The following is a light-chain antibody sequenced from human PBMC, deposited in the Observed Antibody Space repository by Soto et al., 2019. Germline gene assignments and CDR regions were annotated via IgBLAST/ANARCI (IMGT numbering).Light chain of an antibody. V-gene: IGLV4-60*02. CDR3: ETWDSNTWV. J-gene: IGLJ3*02. CDR1: SGHSSYI. Sequence: QSVLTQSSSASASLGSSVKLTCTLSSGHSSYIIAWHQQQPGKAPRYLMKLESSGSYNKGSGVPDRFSGSSSGADRYLTISNLQFEDEADYYCETWDSNTWVFGGGTKLTVL. CDR2: LESSGSY.